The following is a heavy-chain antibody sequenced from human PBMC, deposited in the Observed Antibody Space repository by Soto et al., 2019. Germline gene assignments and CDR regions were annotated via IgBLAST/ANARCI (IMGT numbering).Heavy chain of an antibody. D-gene: IGHD6-6*01. J-gene: IGHJ5*02. Sequence: TSETLSLSCTVSGGSISSGDYYWTWIRQLPGKGLEWIGYIYYSGNTHYNPSLKSRVTLSIDTSKNQFSLKLNSVTAADTAVYYCAIGRESSSSSRDWLAPWGQGTLVTVSS. CDR1: GGSISSGDYY. CDR2: IYYSGNT. V-gene: IGHV4-30-4*01. CDR3: AIGRESSSSSRDWLAP.